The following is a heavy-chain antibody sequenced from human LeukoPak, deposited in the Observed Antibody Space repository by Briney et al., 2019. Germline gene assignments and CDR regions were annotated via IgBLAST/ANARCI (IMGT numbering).Heavy chain of an antibody. CDR1: GGSISSGGYS. J-gene: IGHJ4*02. D-gene: IGHD5-24*01. CDR3: ARVGDGYNWDLPVY. Sequence: SETLSLTCAVSGGSISSGGYSWSWIRQPPGKGLEWIGYIYHSGSSYYNPSLKSRVIISVDTSKNQFSLKLSSVTAADTAVYYCARVGDGYNWDLPVYWGQGTLVTVSS. V-gene: IGHV4-30-2*01. CDR2: IYHSGSS.